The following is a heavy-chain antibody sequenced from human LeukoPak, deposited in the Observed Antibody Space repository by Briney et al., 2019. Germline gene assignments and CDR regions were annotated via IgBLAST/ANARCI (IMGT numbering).Heavy chain of an antibody. Sequence: ASVKVSCKASGYKLFNYGISWVRQAPGQGLEWMGWISDYNGNTNYAQKLQGRVTMTTDTPTNTAYMELRNLRYDDTAVYYCARSLDAAAGLANFDYWGQGTRVTVSS. J-gene: IGHJ4*02. D-gene: IGHD6-25*01. CDR2: ISDYNGNT. CDR3: ARSLDAAAGLANFDY. V-gene: IGHV1-18*01. CDR1: GYKLFNYG.